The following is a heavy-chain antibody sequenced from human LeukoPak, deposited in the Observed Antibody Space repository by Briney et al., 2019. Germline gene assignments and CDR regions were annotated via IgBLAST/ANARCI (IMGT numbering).Heavy chain of an antibody. D-gene: IGHD3-3*01. CDR3: ASGPPFLKYFEY. Sequence: GGSLRLSCAASGFTFSTYVMNWFRQAPGKGLEWVSTISVGAEYIFYADSVKGRLTIARDDSNNALYLQMHSLRAEDTALYYCASGPPFLKYFEYWGQGTLVTVSS. CDR2: ISVGAEYI. CDR1: GFTFSTYV. J-gene: IGHJ4*02. V-gene: IGHV3-23*01.